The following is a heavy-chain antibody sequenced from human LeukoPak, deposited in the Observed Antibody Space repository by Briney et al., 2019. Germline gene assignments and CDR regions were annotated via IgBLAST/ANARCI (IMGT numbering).Heavy chain of an antibody. CDR3: ARNFWSGYYTPDY. V-gene: IGHV3-7*01. CDR2: IKQDGTEK. J-gene: IGHJ4*02. D-gene: IGHD3-3*01. Sequence: GSLRLSCAAFRFTFSSYWMSWVRQAPGKGLEWVANIKQDGTEKYYVDSVKGRFTISRDNAKNSLFLQMNSLRAEDTAVYYCARNFWSGYYTPDYWGQGTLVTVSS. CDR1: RFTFSSYW.